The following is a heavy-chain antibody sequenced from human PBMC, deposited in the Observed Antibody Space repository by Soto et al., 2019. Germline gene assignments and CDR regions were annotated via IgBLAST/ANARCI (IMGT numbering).Heavy chain of an antibody. CDR1: GFTFSSYG. Sequence: QVQLVESGGGVVQPGRSLRLSCAASGFTFSSYGMHWVRQAPGKGLEWVAVIWYDGSNKYYADSVKGRFTISRDNSKNTLYLQMNSLRADDTAVYYCAVLMITFGGVIVTRGIDYWGQGTLVTVSS. V-gene: IGHV3-33*01. D-gene: IGHD3-16*02. CDR3: AVLMITFGGVIVTRGIDY. J-gene: IGHJ4*02. CDR2: IWYDGSNK.